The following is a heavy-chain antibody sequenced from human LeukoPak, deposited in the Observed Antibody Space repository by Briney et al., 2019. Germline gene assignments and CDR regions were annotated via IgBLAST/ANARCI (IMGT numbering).Heavy chain of an antibody. J-gene: IGHJ3*02. CDR3: ASLYYYGSGSYLGDAFDI. D-gene: IGHD3-10*01. Sequence: GGSLRLSCAASGFTFNSYTMNWVRQAPGQGLEWVSFVSSGSDTIYYADSVKGRFTISRDNAKNSLYLQMNSLRAEDTAVYYCASLYYYGSGSYLGDAFDIWGQGTMVTVSS. V-gene: IGHV3-48*04. CDR2: VSSGSDTI. CDR1: GFTFNSYT.